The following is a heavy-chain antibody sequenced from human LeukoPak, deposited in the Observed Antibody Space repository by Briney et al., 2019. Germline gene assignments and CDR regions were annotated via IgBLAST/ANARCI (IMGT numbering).Heavy chain of an antibody. CDR3: ARDTELAVSGTFALHPKFDY. CDR2: INPNSGGT. V-gene: IGHV1-2*02. CDR1: GYTFTGYY. D-gene: IGHD6-19*01. Sequence: ASVKVSCKASGYTFTGYYMHWVRQAPGQGLEWMGWINPNSGGTNYAQKFQGRVTMTRDTSISTAYMELSRLTSDDTAVYYCARDTELAVSGTFALHPKFDYWGQGTLSPSPQ. J-gene: IGHJ4*02.